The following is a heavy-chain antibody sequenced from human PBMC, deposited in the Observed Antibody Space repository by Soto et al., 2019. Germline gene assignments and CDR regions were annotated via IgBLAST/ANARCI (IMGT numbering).Heavy chain of an antibody. V-gene: IGHV1-69*01. D-gene: IGHD6-13*01. Sequence: QVQLVQSGAEVKKPGSSVKVSCKASGGTFSNFAISWVRQAPGQGLEWMGGFIPLFGTLNYAQRFQGRLTISADESTSTAYMELSRLRSEDTAVSYCARFEQLVLHWGQGTLVTVSS. CDR2: FIPLFGTL. J-gene: IGHJ1*01. CDR3: ARFEQLVLH. CDR1: GGTFSNFA.